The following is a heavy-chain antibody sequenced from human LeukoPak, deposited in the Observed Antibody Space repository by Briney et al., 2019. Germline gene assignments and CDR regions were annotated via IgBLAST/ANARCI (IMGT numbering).Heavy chain of an antibody. CDR1: GGSISSYY. CDR3: ARGLNRNDYGDYGY. CDR2: IYHTGST. J-gene: IGHJ4*02. D-gene: IGHD4-17*01. Sequence: SETLSLTCTVSGGSISSYYWSWIRQPPGKGLEWIGYIYHTGSTSYNPPLKGRVTISVDTSKNQFSLKLSSVTAADTAVYYCARGLNRNDYGDYGYWGQGTLVTVSS. V-gene: IGHV4-59*01.